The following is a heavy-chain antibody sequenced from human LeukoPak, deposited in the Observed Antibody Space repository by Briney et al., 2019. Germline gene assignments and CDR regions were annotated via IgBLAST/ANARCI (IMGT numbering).Heavy chain of an antibody. D-gene: IGHD5-24*01. Sequence: GSLRLSCAASGFTFTHHGMNWVRQAPGKGLEWVSGIRSNGIITYYADSVKGRFTISRDNTKNTVDLHMNSLRVEDTAVYYCVKDDAWVQYEDWGQGTLVTVSS. CDR3: VKDDAWVQYED. V-gene: IGHV3-23*01. CDR1: GFTFTHHG. CDR2: IRSNGIIT. J-gene: IGHJ4*02.